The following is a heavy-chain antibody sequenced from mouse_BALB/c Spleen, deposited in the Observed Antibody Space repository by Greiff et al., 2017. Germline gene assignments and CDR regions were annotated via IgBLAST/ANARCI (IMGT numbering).Heavy chain of an antibody. J-gene: IGHJ3*01. Sequence: VQLQQSGTVLARPGASVKMSCKASGYTFTSYWMHWVNQRPGQGLEWIGAIYPGNSDTSYNQKFKGKAKLTAVTSTSTAYMELSSLTNEDSAVYYCTRDGSSSWFAYWGQGTLVTVSA. CDR3: TRDGSSSWFAY. CDR2: IYPGNSDT. D-gene: IGHD1-1*01. CDR1: GYTFTSYW. V-gene: IGHV1-5*01.